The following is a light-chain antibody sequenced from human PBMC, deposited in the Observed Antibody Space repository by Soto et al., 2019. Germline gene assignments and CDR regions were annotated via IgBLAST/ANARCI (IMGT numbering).Light chain of an antibody. Sequence: EIVMTQSPATLSVSPGEEATLSCRASQSIATNLAWYQQKPGQAPRLLIYDTSTRATGIPARFSGSGSGTDFTLTISSLQSEDFAVYYCQQYDTWITFGGGTKVEI. J-gene: IGKJ4*01. CDR3: QQYDTWIT. CDR1: QSIATN. CDR2: DTS. V-gene: IGKV3-15*01.